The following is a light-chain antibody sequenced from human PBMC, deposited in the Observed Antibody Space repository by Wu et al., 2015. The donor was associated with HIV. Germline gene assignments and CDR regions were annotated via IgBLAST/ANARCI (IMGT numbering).Light chain of an antibody. CDR3: HQYNIPWT. CDR1: QRIGNRY. J-gene: IGKJ1*01. Sequence: EIVLTQSPGTLSLSPGERATLSCRASQRIGNRYIAWYQERPGQAPRLLIHGASFRATGTPDRFSGSGSETDFTLTISRLEPEDFAVYYCHQYNIPWTFGQGTRVGIK. V-gene: IGKV3-20*01. CDR2: GAS.